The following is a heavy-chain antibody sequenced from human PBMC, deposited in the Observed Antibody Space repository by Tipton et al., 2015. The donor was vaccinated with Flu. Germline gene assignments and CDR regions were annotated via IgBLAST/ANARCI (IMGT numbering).Heavy chain of an antibody. J-gene: IGHJ4*02. Sequence: TLSLTCTVSGCSISSYYWCCFRQPPGKGLQWIVYIYYSGSTNYNPSPKSRGTISVDTSKNQFSLKLSSVTAADTAVYYCARLESWYPYYWGQGTLVAVSS. CDR2: IYYSGST. D-gene: IGHD1-14*01. CDR1: GCSISSYY. CDR3: ARLESWYPYY. V-gene: IGHV4-59*01.